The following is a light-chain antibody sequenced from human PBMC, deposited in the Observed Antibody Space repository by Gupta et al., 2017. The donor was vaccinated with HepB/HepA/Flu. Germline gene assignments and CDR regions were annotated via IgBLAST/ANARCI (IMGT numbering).Light chain of an antibody. J-gene: IGKJ4*01. CDR3: QQYYTLPLT. Sequence: DIVMTQSPESVTVALGERATLNCKSNQSVLYNFHNLNYLALFQQKPGQSPNLLIYWASTRESGVPDRFSGSGSGTDFTLTISSLQTEDGAVYYCQQYYTLPLTFGGGTKVEIK. V-gene: IGKV4-1*01. CDR1: QSVLYNFHNLNY. CDR2: WAS.